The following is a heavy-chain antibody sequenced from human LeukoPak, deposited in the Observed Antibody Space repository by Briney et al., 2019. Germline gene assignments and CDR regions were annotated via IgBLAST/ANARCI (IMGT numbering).Heavy chain of an antibody. V-gene: IGHV1-69*01. Sequence: ASVKVSCKASGGTFSSYAISWVRQAPGQGLEWMGGIIPIFGTANYAQKFQGRVTITADESTSTAYMELSSLRSEDTAVYYCARGDDYGGDYYYYYMGVWGKGTTVTVSS. J-gene: IGHJ6*03. D-gene: IGHD4-23*01. CDR2: IIPIFGTA. CDR1: GGTFSSYA. CDR3: ARGDDYGGDYYYYYMGV.